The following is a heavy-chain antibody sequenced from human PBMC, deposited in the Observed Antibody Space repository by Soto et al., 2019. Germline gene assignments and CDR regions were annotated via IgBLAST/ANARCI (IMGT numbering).Heavy chain of an antibody. V-gene: IGHV3-48*01. CDR1: GFSFSTYS. D-gene: IGHD6-13*01. J-gene: IGHJ4*02. Sequence: EVQLVESGGGLVQPGESLRLSCTASGFSFSTYSMNWVRQAPGEGLEWVAYIGTSTSFIYYADSVKGRFTISRDNAKNSLYLHMTGLRVDHTPVYFCARDALAAGGLGCWGQGTPVIVS. CDR3: ARDALAAGGLGC. CDR2: IGTSTSFI.